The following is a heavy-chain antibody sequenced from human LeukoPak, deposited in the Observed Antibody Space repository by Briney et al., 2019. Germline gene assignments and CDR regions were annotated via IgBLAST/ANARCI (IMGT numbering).Heavy chain of an antibody. V-gene: IGHV4-30-2*03. Sequence: SETLFLTCTVSGGSISSGGYYWSWIRQPPGKGLEWIGYIYHSGSTYYNPSLKSRVTISVDTSKNQFSLKLSSVTAADTAVYYCARPTRYPGAFDIWGQGTMVTASS. CDR1: GGSISSGGYY. CDR2: IYHSGST. D-gene: IGHD1-1*01. CDR3: ARPTRYPGAFDI. J-gene: IGHJ3*02.